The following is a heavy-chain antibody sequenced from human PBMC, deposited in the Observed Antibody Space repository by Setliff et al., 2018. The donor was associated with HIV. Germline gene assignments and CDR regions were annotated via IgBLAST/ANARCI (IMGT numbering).Heavy chain of an antibody. J-gene: IGHJ4*02. D-gene: IGHD6-19*01. CDR3: ARDYWVAGLDS. CDR1: GYTFSSYA. V-gene: IGHV3-23*01. Sequence: GGSLRLSCEASGYTFSSYAVSWVRQVPGKGLEWVSAITGSGGRTHYADPVKGRFTISRDNSRSTLYLQMNSLRAEDTAVYYCARDYWVAGLDSWGQGTLVTVSS. CDR2: ITGSGGRT.